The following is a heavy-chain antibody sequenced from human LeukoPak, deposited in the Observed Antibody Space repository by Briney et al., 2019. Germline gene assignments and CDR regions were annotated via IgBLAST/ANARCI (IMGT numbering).Heavy chain of an antibody. CDR3: ARESLRYFDWLLDY. D-gene: IGHD3-9*01. V-gene: IGHV1-69*01. CDR2: IIPIFGTA. CDR1: GGTFSSYA. J-gene: IGHJ4*02. Sequence: VASVKVSCKASGGTFSSYAISWVRQAPGQGLEWMGGIIPIFGTANYAQKFQGRVTITADESTSTAYMELSSLRSEDTAVYYCARESLRYFDWLLDYWGQGTLVTVSS.